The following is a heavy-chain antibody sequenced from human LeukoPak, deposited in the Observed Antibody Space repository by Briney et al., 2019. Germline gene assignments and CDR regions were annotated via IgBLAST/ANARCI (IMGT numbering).Heavy chain of an antibody. D-gene: IGHD6-13*01. CDR2: IYYSGST. CDR1: GGSISSSSYY. J-gene: IGHJ3*02. Sequence: SETLSLTCTVSGGSISSSSYYWGWIRQPPGKGLEWTGSIYYSGSTYYNPSLKSRVTVSVDTSKNQFSLKLSSVTAADTAVYYCARELADDAFDIWGQGTMVTVSS. CDR3: ARELADDAFDI. V-gene: IGHV4-39*07.